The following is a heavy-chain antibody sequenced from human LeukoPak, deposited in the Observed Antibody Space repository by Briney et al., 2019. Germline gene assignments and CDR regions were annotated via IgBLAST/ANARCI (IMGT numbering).Heavy chain of an antibody. CDR1: GYTFTSYY. CDR2: INPSGGST. CDR3: ARGGATYYDFWSGAFDI. J-gene: IGHJ3*02. V-gene: IGHV1-46*03. Sequence: ASVKVSCKASGYTFTSYYMHWVRQAPGQGLEWMGIINPSGGSTSYAQKFQGRVTMTRDTSTSTVYMELSSLRPEDTAVYYCARGGATYYDFWSGAFDIWGQGTMVTVSS. D-gene: IGHD3-3*01.